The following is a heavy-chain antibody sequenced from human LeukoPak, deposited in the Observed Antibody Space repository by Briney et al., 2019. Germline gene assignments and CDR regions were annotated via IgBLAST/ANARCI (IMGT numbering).Heavy chain of an antibody. Sequence: GGSLRLSCAASGFTFSSYAMSWVRQAPGKGLEWVSGISGSGGSTYYADSVKGRSTISRDNSKNSLYLQMNSLRAEDTAVYYCARDRITMVRGAFDIWGQGTMVTVSS. J-gene: IGHJ3*02. CDR1: GFTFSSYA. D-gene: IGHD3-10*01. V-gene: IGHV3-23*01. CDR2: ISGSGGST. CDR3: ARDRITMVRGAFDI.